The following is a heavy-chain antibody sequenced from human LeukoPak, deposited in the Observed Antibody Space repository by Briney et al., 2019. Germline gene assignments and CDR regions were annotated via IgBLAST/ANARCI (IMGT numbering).Heavy chain of an antibody. CDR2: ISGSGSST. J-gene: IGHJ4*02. D-gene: IGHD3-3*01. CDR1: AFTFNNYA. V-gene: IGHV3-23*01. CDR3: AKDPHYEFWSPNFFDS. Sequence: GGSLTLSSAAYAFTFNNYAMSRDRPAQGQGLEWVSTISGSGSSTYYADSEKGRFTISRDNSTTTLYLQMNRLRDADTAEYYCAKDPHYEFWSPNFFDSCGEGTLVTVSS.